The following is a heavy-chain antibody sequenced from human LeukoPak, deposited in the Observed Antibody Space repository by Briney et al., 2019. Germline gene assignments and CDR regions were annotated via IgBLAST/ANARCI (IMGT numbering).Heavy chain of an antibody. Sequence: GGSLRLSCAASGFTFSTSWMTWVRQAPGKGLEWVANINQDGSEKYYVDSVKGRFTISRDNAKDSPSLQMNGLRAEDTAVYYCVKTRYGDFDYWGQGALVTVSS. D-gene: IGHD4-17*01. CDR2: INQDGSEK. CDR1: GFTFSTSW. J-gene: IGHJ4*02. CDR3: VKTRYGDFDY. V-gene: IGHV3-7*01.